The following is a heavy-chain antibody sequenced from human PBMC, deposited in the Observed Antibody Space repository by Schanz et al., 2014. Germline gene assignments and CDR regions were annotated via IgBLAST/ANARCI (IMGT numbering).Heavy chain of an antibody. Sequence: VQLLESGGGLVQPGGSLRLSCAASGFTFSSYGMHWVRQAPGKGLEWVALISYDGSNKYYADSVKGRFAISRENSKNTMFLQMSSLRPEDTAVYYCATGRAASNFGSEYFLYWGQGTLXTVSS. J-gene: IGHJ1*01. D-gene: IGHD6-13*01. CDR2: ISYDGSNK. V-gene: IGHV3-30*19. CDR3: ATGRAASNFGSEYFLY. CDR1: GFTFSSYG.